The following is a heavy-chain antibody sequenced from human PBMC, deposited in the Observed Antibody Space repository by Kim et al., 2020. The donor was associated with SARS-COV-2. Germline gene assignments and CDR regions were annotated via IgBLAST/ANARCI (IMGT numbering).Heavy chain of an antibody. J-gene: IGHJ6*03. V-gene: IGHV3-33*05. CDR1: GFTFSSCG. CDR2: ILYDGSNK. CDR3: ARGYCGSTRSRQASYYY. Sequence: GGSLRLSCAASGFTFSSCGMHWVRQAPGKGLEWVAFILYDGSNKYYADSVKGRFTISRDNSKNTLYLQMNGLRAEDTAVYYCARGYCGSTRSRQASYYY. D-gene: IGHD2-2*01.